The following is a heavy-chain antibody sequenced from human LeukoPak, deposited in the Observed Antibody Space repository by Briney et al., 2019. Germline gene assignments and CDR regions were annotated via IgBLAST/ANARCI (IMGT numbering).Heavy chain of an antibody. CDR2: IFHGGST. V-gene: IGHV4-4*02. J-gene: IGHJ4*02. Sequence: SGTLSLTCAVSGGSISSSNWWSWVRQPPGKGLEWIGEIFHGGSTNYNPSLKSRVTISVDKSKNQFSLKLSSVTDADTAVYYCARAYSSSWSYFDYWGQGTLVTVSS. CDR1: GGSISSSNW. CDR3: ARAYSSSWSYFDY. D-gene: IGHD6-13*01.